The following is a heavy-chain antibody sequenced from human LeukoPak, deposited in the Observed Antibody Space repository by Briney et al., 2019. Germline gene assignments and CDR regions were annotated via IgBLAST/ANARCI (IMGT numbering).Heavy chain of an antibody. D-gene: IGHD2-2*01. Sequence: GGSLRLSCAASGFTVSSNYMSWVRQAPGKGLEWVSVIYSGGSTYYADSVKGRFTISRDNSKNTLFLQMNSLRAEDTAIYYCAKDGGDKCSSTSCPWWGQGTLVTVSS. CDR1: GFTVSSNY. V-gene: IGHV3-53*01. CDR3: AKDGGDKCSSTSCPW. J-gene: IGHJ4*02. CDR2: IYSGGST.